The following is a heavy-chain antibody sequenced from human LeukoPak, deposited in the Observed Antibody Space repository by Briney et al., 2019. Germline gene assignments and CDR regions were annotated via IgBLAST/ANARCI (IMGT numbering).Heavy chain of an antibody. J-gene: IGHJ4*02. CDR1: GFTFSSYA. CDR3: AKPGETNGYYLF. CDR2: ISGSGGNT. V-gene: IGHV3-23*01. Sequence: GGSLRHSCAASGFTFSSYAMTWVRQAPGKGLEWVSAISGSGGNTYYADSVKGRFTFTRDNSKNTLYLQMNTLRDEDTAVYYCAKPGETNGYYLFWGQGTLVTVSS. D-gene: IGHD3-22*01.